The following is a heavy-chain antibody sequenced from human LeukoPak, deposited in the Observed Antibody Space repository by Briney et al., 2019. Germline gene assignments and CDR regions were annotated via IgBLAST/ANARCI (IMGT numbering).Heavy chain of an antibody. Sequence: PSETLSLTCTVSGGSISGSSYYWGWIRQPPGKGLEWIGSIYYSGSTYYNPSLKSRVTISVDPSKNQFSLKLSSVTAADTAVYYCGSADSSGYYYGYWGQGTLVTVSS. D-gene: IGHD3-22*01. V-gene: IGHV4-39*01. CDR1: GGSISGSSYY. CDR2: IYYSGST. J-gene: IGHJ4*02. CDR3: GSADSSGYYYGY.